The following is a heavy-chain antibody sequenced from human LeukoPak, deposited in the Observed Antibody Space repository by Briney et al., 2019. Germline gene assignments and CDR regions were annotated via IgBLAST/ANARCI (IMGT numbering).Heavy chain of an antibody. CDR1: GFTLSRYW. J-gene: IGHJ3*02. D-gene: IGHD3-22*01. CDR3: ARDGTYYDSSDYPADAFDI. V-gene: IGHV3-74*01. Sequence: GGSLRLSCVASGFTLSRYWMHWVRQAPGKGLAWVSRISSDGSSASYADSVDGRFTISRDNAKNTLYLQMNSLRVEDTAVYYCARDGTYYDSSDYPADAFDIWGQGTMVTVSS. CDR2: ISSDGSSA.